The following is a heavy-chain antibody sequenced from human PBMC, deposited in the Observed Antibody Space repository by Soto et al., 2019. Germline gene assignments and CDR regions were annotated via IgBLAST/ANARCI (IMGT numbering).Heavy chain of an antibody. V-gene: IGHV4-39*01. CDR2: IYYSGST. J-gene: IGHJ4*02. D-gene: IGHD5-12*01. CDR3: ASLCGYSGYGVFDY. CDR1: GGSISSSSYY. Sequence: PSETLSLTCTVSGGSISSSSYYWGWIRQPPGKGLEWIGSIYYSGSTYYNPSLKSRVTISVDTSKNQFSLKLSSVTAADTAVYYCASLCGYSGYGVFDYWGQGTLVTVSS.